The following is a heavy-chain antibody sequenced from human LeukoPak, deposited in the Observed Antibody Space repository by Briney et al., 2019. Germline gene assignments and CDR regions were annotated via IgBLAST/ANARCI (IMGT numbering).Heavy chain of an antibody. CDR3: VKSRRVGANQRGLFDY. V-gene: IGHV3-7*03. D-gene: IGHD1-26*01. CDR1: GSSFSSYW. Sequence: PGGSLRLSCAASGSSFSSYWMFWVRQAPGKGLEWLANINPDGRSKQYVDSVKGRFTISRDNAKNTVYLQMNSLRADDTAVYYCVKSRRVGANQRGLFDYWGQGTLVTVSP. J-gene: IGHJ4*02. CDR2: INPDGRSK.